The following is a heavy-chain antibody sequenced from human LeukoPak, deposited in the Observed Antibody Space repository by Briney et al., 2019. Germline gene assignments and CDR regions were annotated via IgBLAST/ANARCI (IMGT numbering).Heavy chain of an antibody. Sequence: SETLSLTCTVSGGSISSYYWSWIRQPPGKGLEWIGYIYYSGSTNYNPSLKSRVTISVDTSKNQFSLKLSSVTAADTAAYYCARHSVIVVAGDAFDIWGQGTMVTVSS. D-gene: IGHD3-22*01. CDR2: IYYSGST. J-gene: IGHJ3*02. CDR3: ARHSVIVVAGDAFDI. CDR1: GGSISSYY. V-gene: IGHV4-59*08.